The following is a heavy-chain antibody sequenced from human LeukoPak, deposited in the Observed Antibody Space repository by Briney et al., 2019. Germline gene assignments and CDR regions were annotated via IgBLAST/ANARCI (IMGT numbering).Heavy chain of an antibody. CDR1: GASISSSTYY. CDR2: IYYSGST. V-gene: IGHV4-39*07. Sequence: NPSETLSLTCTVSGASISSSTYYWGWIRQPPGKGLEWIGSIYYSGSTNYNPSLKSRVTISVDTSKSQFSLKLCSVTAADTAVYYCARHYYGSGDESSDGYYFDYWGQGTLVTVSS. D-gene: IGHD3-10*01. J-gene: IGHJ4*02. CDR3: ARHYYGSGDESSDGYYFDY.